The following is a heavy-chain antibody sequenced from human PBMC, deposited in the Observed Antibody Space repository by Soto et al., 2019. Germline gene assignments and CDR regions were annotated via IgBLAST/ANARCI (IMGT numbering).Heavy chain of an antibody. Sequence: GGSLRPSCAASGFTFSSYAMSWVRQAPGKGLEWVSAISGSGGSTYYADSVKGRFTISRDNSKNTLYLQMNSLRAEDTAVYYCAKDSYGSYYGYWGQGTLVTVSS. J-gene: IGHJ4*02. V-gene: IGHV3-23*01. CDR2: ISGSGGST. D-gene: IGHD1-26*01. CDR3: AKDSYGSYYGY. CDR1: GFTFSSYA.